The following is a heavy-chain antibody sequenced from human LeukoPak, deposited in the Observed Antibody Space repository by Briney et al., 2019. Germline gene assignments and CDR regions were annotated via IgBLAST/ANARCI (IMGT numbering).Heavy chain of an antibody. CDR1: GYTFTSYG. Sequence: GASVKVSCKASGYTFTSYGISWVRQAPGQGLEWMGWISAYNGNTNYAQKLQGRVTMTTDTSTSTAYMELRSLRSDDTAVYYCARVTRFYGSGPLYYFDYWGQGALVTVSS. CDR2: ISAYNGNT. CDR3: ARVTRFYGSGPLYYFDY. D-gene: IGHD3-10*01. J-gene: IGHJ4*02. V-gene: IGHV1-18*01.